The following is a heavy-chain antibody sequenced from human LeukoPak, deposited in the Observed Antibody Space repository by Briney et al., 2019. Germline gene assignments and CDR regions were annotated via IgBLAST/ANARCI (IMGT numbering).Heavy chain of an antibody. CDR2: IIPIFGTA. V-gene: IGHV1-69*13. D-gene: IGHD6-13*01. CDR1: GGTFSSYA. CDR3: ARVKSTEQQENWFDP. J-gene: IGHJ5*02. Sequence: GASVKVSCKASGGTFSSYAISWVRQAPGQGLEWMGGIIPIFGTANYAQKFQGRVTITADESTSTAYMELSSLRSEDTAVNYCARVKSTEQQENWFDPWGQGTLVTVSS.